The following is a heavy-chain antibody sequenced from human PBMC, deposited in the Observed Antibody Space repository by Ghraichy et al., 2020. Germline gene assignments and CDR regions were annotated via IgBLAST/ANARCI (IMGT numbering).Heavy chain of an antibody. CDR3: ARDHSYIWGSYRSGWFRERDY. CDR2: ISSSSSYI. D-gene: IGHD3-16*02. J-gene: IGHJ4*02. CDR1: GFTFSSYS. V-gene: IGHV3-21*01. Sequence: GGSLRLSCAASGFTFSSYSMNWVRQAPGKGLEWVSSISSSSSYIYYADSVRGRFTISRDNAKNSLYLQMNSLRAEDTAVYYCARDHSYIWGSYRSGWFRERDYWGQGTLVTVSS.